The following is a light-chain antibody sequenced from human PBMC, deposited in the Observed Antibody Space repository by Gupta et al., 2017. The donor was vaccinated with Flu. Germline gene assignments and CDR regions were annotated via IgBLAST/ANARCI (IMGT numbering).Light chain of an antibody. CDR3: AVWDDSLNGRV. CDR2: SFN. V-gene: IGLV1-44*01. Sequence: QSVLIQPPSTSVTPGQEVTISCSGSMSNIGSNSVSWYQQVPGTAPKLLIYSFNERPSGVPDRFSGSKSGTSASLAISGLQSEDEADYYCAVWDDSLNGRVFGGGTKVTVL. J-gene: IGLJ3*02. CDR1: MSNIGSNS.